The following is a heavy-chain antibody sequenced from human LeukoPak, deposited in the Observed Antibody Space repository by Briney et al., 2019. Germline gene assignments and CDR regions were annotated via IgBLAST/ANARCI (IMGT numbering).Heavy chain of an antibody. CDR3: VLAPNSNWFDF. Sequence: SETLSLTCTVSGGSISSSSYYWGWIRQPPGKGLEWIGSIYYSGSTYYNPSLKSRVTVSVDTSKNQFSLKLSSVTAADTAVYYCVLAPNSNWFDFWGQGTQVTVSS. D-gene: IGHD2-8*01. J-gene: IGHJ5*01. V-gene: IGHV4-39*01. CDR1: GGSISSSSYY. CDR2: IYYSGST.